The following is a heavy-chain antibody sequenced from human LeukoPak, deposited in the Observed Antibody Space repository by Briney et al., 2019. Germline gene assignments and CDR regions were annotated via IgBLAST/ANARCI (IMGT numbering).Heavy chain of an antibody. CDR2: IYPGDSDT. CDR1: GYSFTSYW. CDR3: ARRPFDPNSAFDI. D-gene: IGHD3-16*01. J-gene: IGHJ3*02. V-gene: IGHV5-51*01. Sequence: KVSCKGSGYSFTSYWIGWVRQMPGKGLEWMGIIYPGDSDTRYSPSFQGQVTISADKSISTAYLQWSSLKASDTAMYYCARRPFDPNSAFDIWGQGTMVTVSS.